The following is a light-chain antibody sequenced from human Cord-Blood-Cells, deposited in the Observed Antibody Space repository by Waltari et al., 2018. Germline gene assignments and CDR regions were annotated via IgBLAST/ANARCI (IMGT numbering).Light chain of an antibody. Sequence: QSALTQPASVSGSPGQSITISCTGTSSDVGGYNYVSWYQQHPGKAPKLMIYDVSKRPSGVSNRFSGSKSGNMASLTISGLQAEDEADYYCSSYTSISTWVFGGGTKLTVL. CDR3: SSYTSISTWV. CDR2: DVS. V-gene: IGLV2-14*01. CDR1: SSDVGGYNY. J-gene: IGLJ3*02.